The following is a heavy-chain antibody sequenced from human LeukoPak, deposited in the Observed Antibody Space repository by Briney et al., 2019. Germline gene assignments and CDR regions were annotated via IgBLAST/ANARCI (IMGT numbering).Heavy chain of an antibody. V-gene: IGHV3-15*01. CDR3: ARDDGSGNLGYFDY. Sequence: GGSLRLSCAASGFTFSNAWMSWVRQAPGKGLEWVGRIKSKTDGGTTDYAAPVKGRFTISRDDSKNTLYLQMNSLRSDDTAVYYCARDDGSGNLGYFDYWGQGTLVTVSS. CDR1: GFTFSNAW. CDR2: IKSKTDGGTT. D-gene: IGHD3-10*01. J-gene: IGHJ4*02.